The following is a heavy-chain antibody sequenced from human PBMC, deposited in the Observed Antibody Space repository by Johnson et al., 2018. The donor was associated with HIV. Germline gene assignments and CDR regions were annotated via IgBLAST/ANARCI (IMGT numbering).Heavy chain of an antibody. CDR3: AREGITMIVVVIKGAFDI. D-gene: IGHD3-22*01. J-gene: IGHJ3*02. CDR1: EFTFSNYA. Sequence: VQLVESGGGVVQPGRSLRLSCAASEFTFSNYAIHWVRQAPGKGLEWVAVISYDGSYKYYADSVKGRFTISRANSKNTLYLQMNSLSAEDTAVYYCAREGITMIVVVIKGAFDIWGQGTMVTVSS. V-gene: IGHV3-30-3*01. CDR2: ISYDGSYK.